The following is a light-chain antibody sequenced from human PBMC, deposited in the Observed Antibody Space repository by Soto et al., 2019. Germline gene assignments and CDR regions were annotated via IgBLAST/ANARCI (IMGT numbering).Light chain of an antibody. CDR3: QQYGSSPWT. CDR1: QSVSSSY. Sequence: EIVLTQSPVTLSLSPGERATLSCRASQSVSSSYLAWYQQIPGQAPRLLIYGASSRATGIPDRFSGSGSGTDFTLTISRLEPADCAVYYCQQYGSSPWTFGQGTKVEVK. CDR2: GAS. J-gene: IGKJ1*01. V-gene: IGKV3-20*01.